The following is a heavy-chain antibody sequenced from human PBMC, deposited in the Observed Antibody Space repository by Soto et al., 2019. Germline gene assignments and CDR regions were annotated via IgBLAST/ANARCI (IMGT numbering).Heavy chain of an antibody. V-gene: IGHV3-23*01. CDR3: ARSGNSGTYYFDY. D-gene: IGHD4-4*01. J-gene: IGHJ4*02. Sequence: GSLRLSSATSGFTFSTYAMSWVRQAPGRGLEWVSGLSGGGTTYYADSVKGRFTISRDNSKNTLYLQMNSLRAEDTAVYYCARSGNSGTYYFDYWGQGTLVTVSS. CDR1: GFTFSTYA. CDR2: LSGGGTT.